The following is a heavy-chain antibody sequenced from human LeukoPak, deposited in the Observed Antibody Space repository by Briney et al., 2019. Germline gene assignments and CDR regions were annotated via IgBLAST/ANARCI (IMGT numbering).Heavy chain of an antibody. Sequence: PGGSLRLSCAASGFTFDDYAMHWVRQAPGKGLEWVSLISWDGGSTYYADSVKGRFTISRDNSKNSLYLQMNSLRAEDTALYYCARAGIPLDAFDIWGQGTMVTVSS. V-gene: IGHV3-43D*03. J-gene: IGHJ3*02. CDR3: ARAGIPLDAFDI. CDR1: GFTFDDYA. CDR2: ISWDGGST. D-gene: IGHD2-2*02.